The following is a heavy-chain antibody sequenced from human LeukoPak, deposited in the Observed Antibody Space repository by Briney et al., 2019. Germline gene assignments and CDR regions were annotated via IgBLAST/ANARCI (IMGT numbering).Heavy chain of an antibody. J-gene: IGHJ5*02. CDR3: ARQVRDDSSGYYPLSWFDP. CDR2: IYTSGST. D-gene: IGHD3-22*01. Sequence: SETPSLTCTVSGGSISSYYWSWIRQPPEKGLEWIGYIYTSGSTNYNPSLKSRVTISVDTSKNQFSLKLSSVTAADTAVYYCARQVRDDSSGYYPLSWFDPWGQGTLVTVSS. V-gene: IGHV4-4*09. CDR1: GGSISSYY.